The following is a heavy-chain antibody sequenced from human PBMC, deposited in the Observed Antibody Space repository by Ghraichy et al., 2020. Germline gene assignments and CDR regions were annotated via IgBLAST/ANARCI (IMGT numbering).Heavy chain of an antibody. CDR3: ARHRGAAGRDYFDP. V-gene: IGHV4-59*08. Sequence: SETLSLTCTVSGASIITYYWSWIRRTPGKGLEWIGYIYYTGDSNCSPSLKSRATISADTSKNQFSLNLRSVTATDTAVYYCARHRGAAGRDYFDPWGQGTLVTVSS. J-gene: IGHJ4*02. CDR1: GASIITYY. CDR2: IYYTGDS. D-gene: IGHD6-13*01.